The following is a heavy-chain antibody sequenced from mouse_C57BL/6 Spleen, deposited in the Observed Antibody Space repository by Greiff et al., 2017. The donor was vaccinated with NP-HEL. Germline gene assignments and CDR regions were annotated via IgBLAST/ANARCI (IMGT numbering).Heavy chain of an antibody. J-gene: IGHJ2*01. V-gene: IGHV1-15*01. D-gene: IGHD2-3*01. CDR3: TRDGCLHYFDY. Sequence: QVQLQQSGAELVRPGASVTLSCKASGYTFTDYEMHWVKQTPVHGLEWIGAIDPETGGTDYNQKFKGKAILTADKSSSTAYMELRSLTSEDSAVYYCTRDGCLHYFDYWGQGTTLTVSS. CDR1: GYTFTDYE. CDR2: IDPETGGT.